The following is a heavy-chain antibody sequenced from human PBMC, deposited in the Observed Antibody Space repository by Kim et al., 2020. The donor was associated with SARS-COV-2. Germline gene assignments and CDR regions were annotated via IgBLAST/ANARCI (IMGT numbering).Heavy chain of an antibody. CDR3: AREWVRGVMNI. V-gene: IGHV1-46*01. CDR2: T. D-gene: IGHD3-10*01. J-gene: IGHJ4*02. Sequence: TSSAQKFQGRVTMPRDTSTSTVYMELSSLRSEDTAVYYCAREWVRGVMNIWGQGTLVTVSS.